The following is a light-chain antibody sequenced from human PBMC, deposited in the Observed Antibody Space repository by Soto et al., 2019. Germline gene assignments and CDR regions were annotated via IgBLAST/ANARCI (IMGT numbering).Light chain of an antibody. CDR2: GAS. CDR3: QQYNNWPPIT. V-gene: IGKV3-15*01. CDR1: QTIHNN. J-gene: IGKJ5*01. Sequence: DIVLAQSPDTLSLSPGDTATFSCRASQTIHNNYLAWYQQRHGQSPRLLIYGASTRATGIPARFSGSGSGTEFTLTISSLQSEDFAVYYCQQYNNWPPITLGQGTRLEIK.